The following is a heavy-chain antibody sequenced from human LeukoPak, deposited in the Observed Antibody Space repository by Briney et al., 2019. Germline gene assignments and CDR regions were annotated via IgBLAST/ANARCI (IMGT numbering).Heavy chain of an antibody. CDR2: IYYSGST. D-gene: IGHD6-19*01. Sequence: PSETLSLTCTVSGGSISSYYWSWIRQPPGKGLEWIGYIYYSGSTNYNPSLKSRVTISVDTSKNQFSLKLSSVTAADTAVYYCARHGSSGWSSDFDYWGQGTLVTVSS. J-gene: IGHJ4*02. V-gene: IGHV4-59*08. CDR1: GGSISSYY. CDR3: ARHGSSGWSSDFDY.